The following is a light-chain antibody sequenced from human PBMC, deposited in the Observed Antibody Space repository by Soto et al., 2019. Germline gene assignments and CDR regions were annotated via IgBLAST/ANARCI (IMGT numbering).Light chain of an antibody. J-gene: IGKJ1*01. CDR2: GAS. V-gene: IGKV3-15*01. CDR3: QQYNSWPRT. Sequence: EIVMTQSPATLSVSPGERATLSCRASQSVSSDLAWYHQKPGQAPRLLIHGASTRATGIPARFSGSGSGTEFTLTINSLQSEDFAVYYCQQYNSWPRTFGQGTKVEIK. CDR1: QSVSSD.